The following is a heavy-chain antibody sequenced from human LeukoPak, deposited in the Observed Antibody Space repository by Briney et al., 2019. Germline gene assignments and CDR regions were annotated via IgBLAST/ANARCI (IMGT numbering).Heavy chain of an antibody. Sequence: SETLSLTCAVYGGSFSGYYWSWIRQPPGKGLEWIGEINHSGSTNYNPSLKSRVTISVDTSKNQFSLKLSSVTAADTAVYYCARETRVGAARYYYYYMDVWGKGTTVTISS. CDR1: GGSFSGYY. CDR2: INHSGST. J-gene: IGHJ6*03. V-gene: IGHV4-34*01. D-gene: IGHD1-26*01. CDR3: ARETRVGAARYYYYYMDV.